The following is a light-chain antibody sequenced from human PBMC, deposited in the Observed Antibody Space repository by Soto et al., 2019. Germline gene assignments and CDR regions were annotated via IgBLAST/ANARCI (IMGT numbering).Light chain of an antibody. CDR1: QNVATY. Sequence: VMTQSPANMSVSPGERVTLSCRASQNVATYVAWYQQKRGQAPRLLIYASSTTATDIPATFSGSGSGTQFSLTISSLQSEDSAVYYCQQYYLCGLSFDGGTKVEI. V-gene: IGKV3D-15*01. J-gene: IGKJ4*01. CDR2: ASS. CDR3: QQYYLCGLS.